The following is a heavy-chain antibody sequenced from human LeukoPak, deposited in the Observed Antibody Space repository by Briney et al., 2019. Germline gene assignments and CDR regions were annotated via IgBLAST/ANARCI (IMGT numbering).Heavy chain of an antibody. CDR2: ISWNSGSI. Sequence: GGSLRLSCAASGFTFDDYAMHWVRQAPGKGLEWVSGISWNSGSIGYTDSVKGRFTISRDNAKNSLYLQMNSLRAEDTALYYCAKDYGTSEYYFDYWGQGTLVTVSS. D-gene: IGHD4-17*01. CDR1: GFTFDDYA. V-gene: IGHV3-9*01. CDR3: AKDYGTSEYYFDY. J-gene: IGHJ4*02.